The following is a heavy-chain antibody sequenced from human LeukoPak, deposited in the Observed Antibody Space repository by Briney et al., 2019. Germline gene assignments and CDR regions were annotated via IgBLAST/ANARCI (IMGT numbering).Heavy chain of an antibody. J-gene: IGHJ4*02. CDR2: ISGSGDDT. V-gene: IGHV3-23*01. D-gene: IGHD5-18*01. Sequence: PGGSLRLSCVVSGFPFSSYAMSWVRQAPGKGLEWVSGISGSGDDTHYAASVKGRFTVSRDTSKNTLYLQMNSLRAEDTAVYYCAKDPLNTVMVSPTFDYWGQGTLVTVSS. CDR1: GFPFSSYA. CDR3: AKDPLNTVMVSPTFDY.